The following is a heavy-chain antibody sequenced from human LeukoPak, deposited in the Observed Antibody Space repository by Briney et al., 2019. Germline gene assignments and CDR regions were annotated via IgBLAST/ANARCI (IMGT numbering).Heavy chain of an antibody. CDR3: ARSVYYYDSSAYRT. CDR2: IKQDGSEK. V-gene: IGHV3-7*01. Sequence: GGSLRLSCAASGFTFSSYWMSWVRQAPGKGLEWVANIKQDGSEKYYVDSVKGRFTISRDNAKNSLYLQMNSLRAEDTAVYYCARSVYYYDSSAYRTWGQGTLVTVSS. J-gene: IGHJ5*02. CDR1: GFTFSSYW. D-gene: IGHD3-22*01.